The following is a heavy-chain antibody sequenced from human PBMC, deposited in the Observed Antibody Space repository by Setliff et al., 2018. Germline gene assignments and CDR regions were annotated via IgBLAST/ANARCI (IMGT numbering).Heavy chain of an antibody. J-gene: IGHJ4*02. V-gene: IGHV4-34*01. D-gene: IGHD3-3*01. Sequence: PSETLSLTCTVYGGSFSDYYWGWIRQSPGKRPERIAEINQSGNTNYNPSLNSRVSVSVDTPTNQFSLKVFSVTAADTAVYYCRFWSSYYKNDYWAQGTLVTVSS. CDR1: GGSFSDYY. CDR3: RFWSSYYKNDY. CDR2: INQSGNT.